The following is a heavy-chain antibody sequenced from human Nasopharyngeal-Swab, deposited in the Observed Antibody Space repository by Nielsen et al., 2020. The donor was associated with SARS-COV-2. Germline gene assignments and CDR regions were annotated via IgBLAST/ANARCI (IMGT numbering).Heavy chain of an antibody. CDR3: ARTYPFYCSGGSCYRYYFDY. V-gene: IGHV1-69*13. J-gene: IGHJ4*02. Sequence: SVKVSCKASGGTFSSYAISWVRQAPGQGLEWMGGIIPIFGTANYAQKFQGRVTITADESTSTAYMELSSLRSEDTAVYYCARTYPFYCSGGSCYRYYFDYWGQGTLVTVSS. CDR1: GGTFSSYA. D-gene: IGHD2-15*01. CDR2: IIPIFGTA.